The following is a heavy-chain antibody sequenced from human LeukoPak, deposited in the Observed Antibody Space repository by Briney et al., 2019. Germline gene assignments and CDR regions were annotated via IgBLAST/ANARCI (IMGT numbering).Heavy chain of an antibody. CDR2: IYPGDSDT. Sequence: GESLQISCKGSGYSFTSYWIGWVRQMPGKGLEWMGIIYPGDSDTRYSPSFQDQVTISADKSISTAYLQWSSLKASDTAMYYCARPGYSGYDGFDYWGQGTLVTVSS. V-gene: IGHV5-51*01. CDR3: ARPGYSGYDGFDY. D-gene: IGHD5-12*01. CDR1: GYSFTSYW. J-gene: IGHJ4*02.